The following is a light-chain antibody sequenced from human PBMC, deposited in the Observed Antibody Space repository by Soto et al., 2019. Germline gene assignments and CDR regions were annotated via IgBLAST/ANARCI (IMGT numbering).Light chain of an antibody. CDR3: QHYNSDPDA. V-gene: IGKV1-5*03. CDR1: QALXSW. J-gene: IGKJ1*01. Sequence: ILMTQSTSTLSGSVGDRVTITCRASQALXSWFAWYQQKPGKAPKLLXYKASTLKRGGPSRFSGSGSATAFTLTISRLQPYYFATYYCQHYNSDPDAFGQGTKVDIK. CDR2: KAS.